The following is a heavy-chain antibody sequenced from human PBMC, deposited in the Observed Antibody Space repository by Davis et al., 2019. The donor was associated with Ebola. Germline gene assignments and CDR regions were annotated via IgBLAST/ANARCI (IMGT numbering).Heavy chain of an antibody. CDR3: ARELLRYYGMDV. V-gene: IGHV3-64*01. CDR2: ISSNGGST. J-gene: IGHJ6*02. Sequence: GESLKISCAASGFTFSSYAMHWVRQAPGKGLEYVSAISSNGGSTYYANSVKGRFTISRDNSKNTLYLQMNSLRAEDTAVYYCARELLRYYGMDVWGQGTTVTVSS. CDR1: GFTFSSYA.